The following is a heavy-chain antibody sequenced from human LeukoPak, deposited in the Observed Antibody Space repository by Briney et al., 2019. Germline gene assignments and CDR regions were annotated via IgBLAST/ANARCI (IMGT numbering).Heavy chain of an antibody. Sequence: SETLSLTCTVSGGSISSYYWSWIRQPPGKGLEWIGYINYSGSTNYSPSLKNRVTISVDTPRNQFSLRLSSVTAADTAVYYCARHDPLITMIIGERAFDIWGQGTMVTVPS. J-gene: IGHJ3*02. CDR1: GGSISSYY. D-gene: IGHD3-22*01. CDR3: ARHDPLITMIIGERAFDI. V-gene: IGHV4-59*08. CDR2: INYSGST.